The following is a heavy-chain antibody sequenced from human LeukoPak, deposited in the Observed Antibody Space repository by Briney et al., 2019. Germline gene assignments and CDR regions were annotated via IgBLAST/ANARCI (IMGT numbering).Heavy chain of an antibody. V-gene: IGHV3-20*04. CDR3: ARDAPSIAARLISGYYYYMDV. CDR1: GFTFDDYG. D-gene: IGHD6-6*01. J-gene: IGHJ6*03. CDR2: INWNGGST. Sequence: PGGSLRLSCAASGFTFDDYGMSWVRQAPGKGLEWVSGINWNGGSTVYADSVKGRFTISRDNAKNSLYLQMSSLRAEDTALYYCARDAPSIAARLISGYYYYMDVWGKGTTVTVSS.